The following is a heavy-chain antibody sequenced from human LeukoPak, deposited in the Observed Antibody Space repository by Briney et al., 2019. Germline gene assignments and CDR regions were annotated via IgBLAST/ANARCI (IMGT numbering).Heavy chain of an antibody. CDR2: ISNDAAKI. J-gene: IGHJ5*02. D-gene: IGHD6-13*01. CDR3: AKSPGIAASLFDP. V-gene: IGHV3-30-3*02. Sequence: HWVRLAPXEXXQWVSVISNDAAKIFYADSVKGRFTISRDNSKNPLYLQMNSLRAEDTAVYYCAKSPGIAASLFDPWGQGTLVTVSS.